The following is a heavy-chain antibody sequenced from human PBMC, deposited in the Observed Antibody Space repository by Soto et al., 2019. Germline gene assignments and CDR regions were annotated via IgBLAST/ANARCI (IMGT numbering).Heavy chain of an antibody. CDR1: GFTFRSYE. D-gene: IGHD3-9*01. CDR3: ARDPALRYFGWLGYFFDY. CDR2: ISSSGTTT. V-gene: IGHV3-48*03. J-gene: IGHJ4*02. Sequence: PGGSLRLSCAASGFTFRSYEMNWVRQAPGKGLEWISYISSSGTTTYYADSVKGRFTISRDNANNSLVLQMNSLRAEDTAVYYCARDPALRYFGWLGYFFDYWGQGTLVTVSS.